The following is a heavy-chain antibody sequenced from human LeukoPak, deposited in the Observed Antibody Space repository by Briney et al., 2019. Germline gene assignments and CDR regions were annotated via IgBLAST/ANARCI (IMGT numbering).Heavy chain of an antibody. CDR1: GGSISSSRDY. D-gene: IGHD2-15*01. CDR3: ARGYCSGGSCYSYYYYNYMDV. V-gene: IGHV4-39*07. Sequence: SETLSLTCTVSGGSISSSRDYWAWLRQPPGKGLEWIANIYYSGSTYYNPSLKSRVTISVDTSKNQFSLKLSSVTAADTAVYYCARGYCSGGSCYSYYYYNYMDVWGKGTTVTVSS. CDR2: IYYSGST. J-gene: IGHJ6*03.